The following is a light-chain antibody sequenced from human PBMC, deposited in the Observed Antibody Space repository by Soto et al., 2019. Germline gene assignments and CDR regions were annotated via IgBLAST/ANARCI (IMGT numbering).Light chain of an antibody. CDR1: QSILYSSNNKNY. V-gene: IGKV4-1*01. Sequence: DIVMTQSPDSLAVSLGERATINCKSSQSILYSSNNKNYLAWYQQRPGQPPKLLIYWASTRESGVPDRFSGSGSGTDFTLTISSLQADDVAVYYCQQYYTGPTCTFGQGTKVEIK. CDR3: QQYYTGPTCT. CDR2: WAS. J-gene: IGKJ1*01.